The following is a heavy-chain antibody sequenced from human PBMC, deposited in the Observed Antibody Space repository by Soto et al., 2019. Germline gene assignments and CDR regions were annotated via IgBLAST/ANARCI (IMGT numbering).Heavy chain of an antibody. CDR3: ATTFHVPWILNWYFDL. CDR1: GGTFSSYA. J-gene: IGHJ2*01. CDR2: IIPIFGTA. V-gene: IGHV1-69*01. D-gene: IGHD5-18*01. Sequence: QVQLVQSGAEVKKPGSSVKVSCKASGGTFSSYAISWVRQAPGQGLEWMGGIIPIFGTANYAQKFQGRVTITADESTSTAYMELSSLRSDDTAVYYCATTFHVPWILNWYFDLWGRGTLVTVSS.